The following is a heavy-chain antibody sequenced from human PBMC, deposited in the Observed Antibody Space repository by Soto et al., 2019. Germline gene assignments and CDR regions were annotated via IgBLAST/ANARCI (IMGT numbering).Heavy chain of an antibody. Sequence: GSLRLSCAASGFTFSSYSMNWVRQAPGKGLEWVSSISSSSSYIYYADSVKGRFTISRDKAKNSLNLQMNSLRAEDTAVYYCARDSGSGHFDYWGQGTLVTVSS. CDR2: ISSSSSYI. J-gene: IGHJ4*02. CDR3: ARDSGSGHFDY. CDR1: GFTFSSYS. D-gene: IGHD3-10*01. V-gene: IGHV3-21*01.